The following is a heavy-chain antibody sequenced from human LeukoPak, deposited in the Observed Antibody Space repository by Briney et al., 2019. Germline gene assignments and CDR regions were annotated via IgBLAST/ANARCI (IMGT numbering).Heavy chain of an antibody. CDR3: ARDFKVDGSSGYYAFDI. Sequence: SQTLSLTCTVSGGSISSGDFYWSWIRQPPGKGLEWIGYIHYSGTTYYNPSLKSRVTISVDTSKNQFSLRLSSVTAADTAVYYCARDFKVDGSSGYYAFDIWGQGTMVTVSS. V-gene: IGHV4-30-4*01. CDR1: GGSISSGDFY. J-gene: IGHJ3*02. D-gene: IGHD3-22*01. CDR2: IHYSGTT.